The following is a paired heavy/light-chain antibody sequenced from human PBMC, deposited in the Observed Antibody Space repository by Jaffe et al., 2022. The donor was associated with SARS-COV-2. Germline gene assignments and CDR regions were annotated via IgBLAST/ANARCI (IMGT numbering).Light chain of an antibody. J-gene: IGKJ1*01. V-gene: IGKV2-28*01. CDR1: QSLLHSNGDNY. Sequence: DIVMTQSPLSLPVTPGEAASISCRSSQSLLHSNGDNYLDWYLQKPGQSPQLLIYLGSNRASGVPDRFSGSGSGTDFTLKISRVEAEDVGVYYCMQALQTPLTFGQGTKVEIK. CDR2: LGS. CDR3: MQALQTPLT.
Heavy chain of an antibody. CDR2: IYHGGST. D-gene: IGHD6-6*01. V-gene: IGHV4-4*02. CDR1: GGAISSNKW. Sequence: QVQLQESGPGLLKPSGTLSLTCAVSGGAISSNKWWSWVRQPPGKGLEWIGEIYHGGSTNYHPSLKSRVTISVDKSKNQFSLILRSVTAADTAVYYCARGLGGGSSSDWFDPWGQGTLVTVSS. J-gene: IGHJ5*02. CDR3: ARGLGGGSSSDWFDP.